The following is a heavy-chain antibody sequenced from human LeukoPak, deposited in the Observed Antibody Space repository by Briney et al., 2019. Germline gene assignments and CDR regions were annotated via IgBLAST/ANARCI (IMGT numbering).Heavy chain of an antibody. J-gene: IGHJ6*02. CDR1: VYTFTGYY. CDR3: ARDARNYDILTGYWSYGMDV. D-gene: IGHD3-9*01. CDR2: INPNSGGT. V-gene: IGHV1-2*02. Sequence: ASVKVSCKASVYTFTGYYMHWVRQAPGQGLEWMGLINPNSGGTNYAQKFQGRVTMTRETSISTAYMELSRLRSDDTAVYYCARDARNYDILTGYWSYGMDVWGQGTTVTVSS.